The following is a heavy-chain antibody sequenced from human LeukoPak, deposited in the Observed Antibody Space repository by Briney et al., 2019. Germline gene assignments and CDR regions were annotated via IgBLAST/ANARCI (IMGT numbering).Heavy chain of an antibody. V-gene: IGHV3-21*01. CDR3: ARGILPIVVVPAATFEP. D-gene: IGHD2-2*01. CDR2: ISSSSSYI. CDR1: GFTFSSYE. J-gene: IGHJ5*02. Sequence: GGSLRLSCAASGFTFSSYEMNWVRQAPGKGLEWVSSISSSSSYIYYADSVKGRFTISRDNAKNSLYLQMNSLRAEDTAVYYCARGILPIVVVPAATFEPWGQGTLVTVSS.